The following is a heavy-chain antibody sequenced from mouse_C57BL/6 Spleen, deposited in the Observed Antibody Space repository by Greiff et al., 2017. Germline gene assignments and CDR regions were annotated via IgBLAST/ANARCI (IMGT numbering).Heavy chain of an antibody. Sequence: VQLQESGAELVKPGASVKISCKASGYAFSSYWMNWVKQRPGKGLEWIGQIYPGDGDTNYNGKFKGKATLTADKSSSTAYMQLSRLTSEDSAVYFSARLGREGYAIAYWGQGTSVTVSS. CDR2: IYPGDGDT. CDR1: GYAFSSYW. CDR3: ARLGREGYAIAY. J-gene: IGHJ4*01. D-gene: IGHD4-1*01. V-gene: IGHV1-80*01.